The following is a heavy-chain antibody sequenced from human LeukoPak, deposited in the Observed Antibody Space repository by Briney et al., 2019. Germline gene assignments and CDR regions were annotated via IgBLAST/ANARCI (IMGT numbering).Heavy chain of an antibody. D-gene: IGHD3-3*01. CDR3: ARQRNYDFWSGYYYLDY. CDR2: INHSGST. V-gene: IGHV4-34*01. CDR1: GGSFSGYY. J-gene: IGHJ4*02. Sequence: SETLSLTCAVCGGSFSGYYWSWIRQPPGKGLEWIGEINHSGSTNYNPSLKSRVTISVDTSKNQFSLKLSSVTAADTAVYYCARQRNYDFWSGYYYLDYWGQGTLVTVSS.